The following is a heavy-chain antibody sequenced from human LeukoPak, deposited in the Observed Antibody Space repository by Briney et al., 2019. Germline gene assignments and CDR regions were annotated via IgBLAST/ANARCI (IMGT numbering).Heavy chain of an antibody. V-gene: IGHV3-23*01. CDR2: INGSGSST. Sequence: PGGTLRLSCAASGFTISNYAMSWGRQARGKGKGWVSAINGSGSSTNYAHPVEGRLTSSRDKTKKNLYLQMNSQRTGDTAVYYCAQSWIAVAAPKTNWFDPWGQGTLVTVSS. CDR3: AQSWIAVAAPKTNWFDP. J-gene: IGHJ5*02. CDR1: GFTISNYA. D-gene: IGHD6-19*01.